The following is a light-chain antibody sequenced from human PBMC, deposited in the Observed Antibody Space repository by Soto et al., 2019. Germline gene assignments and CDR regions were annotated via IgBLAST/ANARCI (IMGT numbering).Light chain of an antibody. J-gene: IGKJ1*01. CDR1: QSVSSY. Sequence: EIVLTQSPATLSLSPGERATLSCRASQSVSSYLAWYQQKPGQAPRLLIYDASNRATGIPARFSGSGSGTDFPLTISGLEPEDFAVYYCQQRSNWTFGQGTKVEIK. CDR2: DAS. CDR3: QQRSNWT. V-gene: IGKV3-11*01.